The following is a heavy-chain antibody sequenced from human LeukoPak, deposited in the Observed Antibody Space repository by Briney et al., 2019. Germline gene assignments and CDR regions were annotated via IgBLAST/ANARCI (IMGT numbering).Heavy chain of an antibody. V-gene: IGHV1-69*06. Sequence: ASVKVSCKASGGTFSSYAISWVRQAPGQGLEWMGGIIPIFGTANYALKFQGRVTITADKSTSTAYMELSSLRSEDTAVYYCARHTTTSYYYYYMDVWGKGTTVTVSS. CDR3: ARHTTTSYYYYYMDV. CDR2: IIPIFGTA. J-gene: IGHJ6*03. CDR1: GGTFSSYA. D-gene: IGHD2/OR15-2a*01.